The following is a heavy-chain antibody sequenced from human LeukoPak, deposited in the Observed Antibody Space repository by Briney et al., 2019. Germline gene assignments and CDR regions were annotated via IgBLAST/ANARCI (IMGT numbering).Heavy chain of an antibody. CDR2: IYPGDSDDT. CDR3: ARLLGPNRALDY. J-gene: IGHJ4*02. CDR1: VYSFTSYW. Sequence: GESLKISCKGSVYSFTSYWIGWVRRMPAKGLYCMCIIYPGDSDDTTYSPSFQGQVTFSADNSISTAYLQWTSLQASDTAIYYCARLLGPNRALDYWGQGTLVTVSS. V-gene: IGHV5-51*01.